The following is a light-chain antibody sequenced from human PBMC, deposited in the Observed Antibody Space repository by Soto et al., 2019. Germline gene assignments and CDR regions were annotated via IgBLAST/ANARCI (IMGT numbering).Light chain of an antibody. J-gene: IGKJ1*01. V-gene: IGKV1-39*01. Sequence: DIQMTQSPSSLSASVGDRVTITCRASQSISIYLNWYQQKPGKAPKLLIYAASSLQSGVPSRFSGSRSGTDFTLTISSLQPEDFATYYCQQSYSTLGTFGQRTKVEIK. CDR3: QQSYSTLGT. CDR1: QSISIY. CDR2: AAS.